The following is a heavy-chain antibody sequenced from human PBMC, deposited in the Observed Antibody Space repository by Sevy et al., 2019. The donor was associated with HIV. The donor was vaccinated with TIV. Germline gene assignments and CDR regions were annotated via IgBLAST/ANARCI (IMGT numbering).Heavy chain of an antibody. CDR1: GFAFYEYS. Sequence: GGSLRLSCAASGFAFYEYSMSWIRQAPGKGLEWVATFSFGCGKINYADSVKGRFTISRDNSKNSFYLQMDNLRVEDTALYYCAREGCSRPLDYWGQGTRVTVSS. CDR2: FSFGCGKI. CDR3: AREGCSRPLDY. V-gene: IGHV3-23*01. D-gene: IGHD2-8*01. J-gene: IGHJ4*02.